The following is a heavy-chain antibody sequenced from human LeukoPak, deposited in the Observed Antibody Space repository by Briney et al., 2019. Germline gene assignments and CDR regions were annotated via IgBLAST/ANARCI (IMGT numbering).Heavy chain of an antibody. CDR1: GFTFSSYA. D-gene: IGHD6-19*01. CDR3: AKLLAVTNSYYFNY. J-gene: IGHJ4*02. V-gene: IGHV3-23*01. Sequence: GGSLRLSCAASGFTFSSYAMSWVRQAPGKGLEWVSTISGSGSGGSTYYADSVKGRFTISRDNSKDTLYLQMNSLRAEDTTVYYCAKLLAVTNSYYFNYWGQGTLVTVSS. CDR2: ISGSGSGGST.